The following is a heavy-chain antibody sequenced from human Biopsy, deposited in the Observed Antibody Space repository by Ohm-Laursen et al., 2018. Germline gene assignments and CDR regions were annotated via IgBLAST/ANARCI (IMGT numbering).Heavy chain of an antibody. D-gene: IGHD3-22*01. V-gene: IGHV4-31*01. CDR3: ARGVPHYDGSGFPLAGYWYFDL. CDR2: ISYSGTT. J-gene: IGHJ2*01. Sequence: PSQTLSLTCTVSGGSIGDGEYYWNWIRQHPGKGLVWIVLISYSGTTFHHPSLESLLTISIDTSKNHFSLNLRSVTAADTAVYYCARGVPHYDGSGFPLAGYWYFDLWGRGTLVTVSS. CDR1: GGSIGDGEYY.